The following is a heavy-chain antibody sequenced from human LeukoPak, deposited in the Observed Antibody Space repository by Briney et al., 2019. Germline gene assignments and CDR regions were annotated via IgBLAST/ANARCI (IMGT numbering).Heavy chain of an antibody. D-gene: IGHD3-10*01. CDR1: GFTFSSYS. J-gene: IGHJ4*02. V-gene: IGHV3-21*01. CDR3: ARDKDGGSGSYLLGY. CDR2: ISSSSSYI. Sequence: GGSLRLSCAASGFTFSSYSMNWVRQAPGKELEWVSSISSSSSYIYYADSVKGRFTISRDNAKNSLYLQMNSLRAEDTAVYYCARDKDGGSGSYLLGYWGQGTLVTVSS.